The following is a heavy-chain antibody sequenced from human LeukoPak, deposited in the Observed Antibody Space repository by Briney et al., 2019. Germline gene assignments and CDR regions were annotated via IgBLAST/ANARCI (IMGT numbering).Heavy chain of an antibody. Sequence: GGSLRLSCAASGFTFSSYSMNWVRQAPGKGLEWVSYISSSSSTIYYADSVKGRFTISRDNAKNSLYLQMNSLGAEDTAVYYCARDGAVAGPVHFDYWGQGTLVTVSS. CDR3: ARDGAVAGPVHFDY. CDR1: GFTFSSYS. J-gene: IGHJ4*02. V-gene: IGHV3-48*01. D-gene: IGHD6-19*01. CDR2: ISSSSSTI.